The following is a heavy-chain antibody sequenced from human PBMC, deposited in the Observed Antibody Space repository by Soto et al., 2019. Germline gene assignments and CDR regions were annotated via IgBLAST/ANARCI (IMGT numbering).Heavy chain of an antibody. D-gene: IGHD3-9*01. CDR1: GFTFSNAW. J-gene: IGHJ6*02. CDR2: IKSKTGGGTT. CDR3: TTSHYDILTGYYTTNYYYGMDV. Sequence: PGGSLRLSCAASGFTFSNAWMNWVRQAPGKGLEWVGRIKSKTGGGTTDYAAPVKGRFTISRDDSKNTLNLQMNSLKTEDTAVYYCTTSHYDILTGYYTTNYYYGMDVWGQGTTVTVSS. V-gene: IGHV3-15*07.